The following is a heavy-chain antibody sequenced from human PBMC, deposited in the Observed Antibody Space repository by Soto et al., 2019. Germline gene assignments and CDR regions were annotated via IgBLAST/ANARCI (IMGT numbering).Heavy chain of an antibody. CDR2: INPNSVGT. V-gene: IGHV1-2*04. CDR1: GYTFTAYY. J-gene: IGHJ5*02. D-gene: IGHD6-6*01. CDR3: ARGFPLQSSSSYWFDT. Sequence: ASVKVSCKASGYTFTAYYMHWVRQAPGQGLEWMGWINPNSVGTNYAQKFQGWVTMTRDTSISTAYMELNSLRSDDTAVYCCARGFPLQSSSSYWFDTWGQCTPVTVSS.